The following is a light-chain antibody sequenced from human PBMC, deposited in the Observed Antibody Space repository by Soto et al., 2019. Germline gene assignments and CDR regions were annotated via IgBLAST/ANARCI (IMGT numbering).Light chain of an antibody. CDR2: GAS. J-gene: IGKJ3*01. CDR1: QSVNSN. CDR3: QQYNNWPFT. Sequence: ESVLTQSPGTLSLSPGGRATLSCRASQSVNSNLAWYQQKPGQAPRLLIYGASTRATGIPASFIGNGSGTEFTLTASSLQPEDFAVYYCQQYNNWPFTFGPGTKVDIK. V-gene: IGKV3-15*01.